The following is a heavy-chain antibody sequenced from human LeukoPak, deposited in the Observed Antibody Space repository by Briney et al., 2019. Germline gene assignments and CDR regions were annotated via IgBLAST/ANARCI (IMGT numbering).Heavy chain of an antibody. J-gene: IGHJ5*02. V-gene: IGHV1-18*01. CDR2: ISAYNGNT. CDR3: ARDFYDFWSGYENWFDP. Sequence: GASVKVSCKASGYTFTSYGIIWVRQAPGQGLEWMGWISAYNGNTNYAQKLQGRVTMTTDTSTSTAYMELRSLRSDDTAVYYCARDFYDFWSGYENWFDPWGQGTLVTVSS. CDR1: GYTFTSYG. D-gene: IGHD3-3*01.